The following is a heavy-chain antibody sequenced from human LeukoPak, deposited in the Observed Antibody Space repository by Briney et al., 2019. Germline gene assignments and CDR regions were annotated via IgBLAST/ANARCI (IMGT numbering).Heavy chain of an antibody. CDR1: DDSITMYY. CDR2: VDHTGST. D-gene: IGHD6-13*01. CDR3: ARTAERQQMVQGTYFYYYFMDV. J-gene: IGHJ6*03. V-gene: IGHV4-59*01. Sequence: SETLSLTCSVSDDSITMYYWTWIRQPPGKGLEWIGYVDHTGSTNLNPSLNGRVSISRDTTNNLFSLRLRSVTAADTAVYFCARTAERQQMVQGTYFYYYFMDVWAKGTTVTISS.